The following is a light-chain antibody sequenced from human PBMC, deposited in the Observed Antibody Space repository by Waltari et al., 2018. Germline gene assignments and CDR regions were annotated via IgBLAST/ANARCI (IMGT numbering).Light chain of an antibody. Sequence: QLVLTQSPSASASLGASVKPTCTLSSGHSSNVIARLQQQPEKGPRYLMKVNSDGSHSKGDEIPDRFSGSSSGTGRYLTISSLQSEDEADYYCQTGGHGTWVFGGGTKLTVL. J-gene: IGLJ3*02. CDR2: VNSDGSH. CDR1: SGHSSNV. CDR3: QTGGHGTWV. V-gene: IGLV4-69*01.